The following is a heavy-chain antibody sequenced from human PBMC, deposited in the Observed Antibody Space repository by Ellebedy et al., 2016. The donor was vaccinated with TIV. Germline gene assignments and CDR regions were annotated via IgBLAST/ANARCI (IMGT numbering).Heavy chain of an antibody. D-gene: IGHD3-10*01. V-gene: IGHV3-66*01. CDR1: GFTVSSNP. CDR3: ARGILRGVSAFDV. Sequence: GESLKISCAASGFTVSSNPMSWVRQAPGKGLEWVSVIYPDGNTHYVDYVRGRFTIYRDNPKNMLDFQMISLRAEETAVYYCARGILRGVSAFDVWGQGTVVTVSS. J-gene: IGHJ3*01. CDR2: IYPDGNT.